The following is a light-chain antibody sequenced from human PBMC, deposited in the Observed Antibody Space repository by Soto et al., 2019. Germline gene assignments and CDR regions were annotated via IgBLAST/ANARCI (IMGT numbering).Light chain of an antibody. J-gene: IGLJ2*01. Sequence: QSVLTQPRSVSGSPGQSVTISCTGTNSDLSGYKYVSWYQQHPGKAPKLMIYDVTQRPSGVPDRFSGSKSGSTASLTISGLQAEDEADYYCSSYAGTYTVLFGGGTQLTVL. CDR3: SSYAGTYTVL. CDR1: NSDLSGYKY. V-gene: IGLV2-11*01. CDR2: DVT.